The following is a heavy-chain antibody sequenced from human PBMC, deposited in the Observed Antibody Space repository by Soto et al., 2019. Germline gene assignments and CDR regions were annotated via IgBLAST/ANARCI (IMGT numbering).Heavy chain of an antibody. D-gene: IGHD3-22*01. J-gene: IGHJ3*02. V-gene: IGHV3-33*03. Sequence: GGSLRLSCAASGFTFSSYGMHWVRQAPGKGLEWVAVIWYVDSVKGRFTISRDNAKNSLYLQMNSLRAEDTAVYYCARGDYYDSSGPFSDAFDIWGQGTMVTVSS. CDR1: GFTFSSYG. CDR2: IW. CDR3: ARGDYYDSSGPFSDAFDI.